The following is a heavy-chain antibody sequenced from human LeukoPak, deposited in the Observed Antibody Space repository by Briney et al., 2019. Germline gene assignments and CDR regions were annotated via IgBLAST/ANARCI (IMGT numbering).Heavy chain of an antibody. CDR1: GYSFTSYR. CDR3: ARTLNYYDSSGTDAFDI. Sequence: GESLKISCKGSGYSFTSYRIGWVRQVPGKGLEWMGIIYPGDSDTRYSPSFQGQVTISADKSISTAYLQWSSLKASDTAMYYCARTLNYYDSSGTDAFDIWGQGTMVTVSS. V-gene: IGHV5-51*01. CDR2: IYPGDSDT. J-gene: IGHJ3*02. D-gene: IGHD3-22*01.